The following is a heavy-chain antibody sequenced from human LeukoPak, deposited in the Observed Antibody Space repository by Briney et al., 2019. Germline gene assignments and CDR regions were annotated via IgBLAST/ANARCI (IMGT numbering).Heavy chain of an antibody. CDR3: AKPDRPGSSPFGFDY. V-gene: IGHV3-23*01. CDR2: ISFSGGTT. Sequence: GGSLRLSCAASGFTFSSYAMSWVRQAPGKGLEWVSTISFSGGTTYHADSVKGRFTISRDNSKSTLYLQLNSLRGEDTAVYYCAKPDRPGSSPFGFDYWVQGTLITVSS. CDR1: GFTFSSYA. D-gene: IGHD1-14*01. J-gene: IGHJ4*02.